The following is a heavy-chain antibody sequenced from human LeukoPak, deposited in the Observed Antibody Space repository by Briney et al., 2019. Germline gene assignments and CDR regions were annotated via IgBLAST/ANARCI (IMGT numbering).Heavy chain of an antibody. D-gene: IGHD3-3*01. CDR3: ARVVVMIDY. Sequence: SETLSLTCAVYGGSFSGYYWSWIRQPPGKGLEWIGEINHSGSTNYNPSLKSRVTISVDTSKNQFSLKLSSVTAADTDVYYCARVVVMIDYWGQGTLVTVSS. CDR2: INHSGST. V-gene: IGHV4-34*01. J-gene: IGHJ4*02. CDR1: GGSFSGYY.